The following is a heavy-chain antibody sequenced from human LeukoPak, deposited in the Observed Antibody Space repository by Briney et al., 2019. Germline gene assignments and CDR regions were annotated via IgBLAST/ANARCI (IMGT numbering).Heavy chain of an antibody. CDR2: IYYRART. Sequence: SETLSLTCTVSGDSITSGGFYWSWIRQHPGRGLERIGYIYYRARTYYNPSLKSRVIVSLDTSKNQFSLNLRSVTAADTAVYYCARDSSGRYYFDHWGRGILVTVSS. D-gene: IGHD3-22*01. V-gene: IGHV4-31*03. CDR3: ARDSSGRYYFDH. J-gene: IGHJ4*02. CDR1: GDSITSGGFY.